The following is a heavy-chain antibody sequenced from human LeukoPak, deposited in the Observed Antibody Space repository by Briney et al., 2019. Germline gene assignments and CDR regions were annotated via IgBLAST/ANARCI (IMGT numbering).Heavy chain of an antibody. V-gene: IGHV3-7*01. CDR1: GFTFSSYW. CDR3: ARGYSSGWYGNDYYYMDV. D-gene: IGHD6-19*01. CDR2: IKQDGSEK. Sequence: GGSLRLSCAASGFTFSSYWISWVRPAPGKGLEWVANIKQDGSEKYYVDSVKGRFTISRDNAKNSLYLQMNSLRAEDTAVYYCARGYSSGWYGNDYYYMDVWGKGTTVTISS. J-gene: IGHJ6*03.